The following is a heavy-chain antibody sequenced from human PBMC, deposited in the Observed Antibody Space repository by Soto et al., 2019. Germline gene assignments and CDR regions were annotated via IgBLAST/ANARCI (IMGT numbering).Heavy chain of an antibody. CDR1: GFTFSSYS. CDR3: ARDSRDYYGMDV. V-gene: IGHV3-21*01. J-gene: IGHJ6*02. CDR2: ISSSSSYI. Sequence: GGSLRLSCSASGFTFSSYSMNWVRQAPGKGLEWVSSISSSSSYIYYADSVKGRFTISRDNAKNSLYLQMNSLRAEDTAVYYSARDSRDYYGMDVWGQGTTVTVSS.